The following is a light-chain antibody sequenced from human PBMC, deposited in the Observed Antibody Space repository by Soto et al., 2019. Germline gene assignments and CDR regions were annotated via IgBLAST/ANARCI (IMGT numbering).Light chain of an antibody. CDR1: QSISNY. Sequence: DIQMTQSPSPLSASVGDRVIITCRASQSISNYLNWYQQKPGRAPKVLISGASALQSGVPSRFSGSGSGTDFTLTISSLQPEDFATYYCQQSYSIPPLSFGGGTKVEIK. CDR3: QQSYSIPPLS. V-gene: IGKV1-39*01. CDR2: GAS. J-gene: IGKJ4*01.